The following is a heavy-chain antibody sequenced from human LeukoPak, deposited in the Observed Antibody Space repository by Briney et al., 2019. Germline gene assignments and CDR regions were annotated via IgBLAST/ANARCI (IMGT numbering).Heavy chain of an antibody. V-gene: IGHV3-30*02. CDR1: GFTFSSYG. J-gene: IGHJ5*02. Sequence: GGSLRLSCAASGFTFSSYGMHWVRQAPGKGLEWVAFIRYDGSNKYYADSVKGRFTISRDNSKNTLYLQMNSLRAEDTAVYYCAKDLTYRKEGLLQFLNWFDPWGQGTLVTVSS. CDR3: AKDLTYRKEGLLQFLNWFDP. CDR2: IRYDGSNK. D-gene: IGHD3-10*01.